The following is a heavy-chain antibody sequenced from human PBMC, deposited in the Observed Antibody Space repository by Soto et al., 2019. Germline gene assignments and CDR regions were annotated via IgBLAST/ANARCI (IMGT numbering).Heavy chain of an antibody. D-gene: IGHD5-18*01. J-gene: IGHJ6*02. Sequence: GESLKISCKGSGYSFTSYWISWVRQMPGKGLEWMGRIDPSDSYTNYSQSFQGHVTISADKSISTAYLQWSSLKASDTAMYYCASLDTAIAYYYGMDVWGQGTAVTVSS. CDR3: ASLDTAIAYYYGMDV. CDR1: GYSFTSYW. V-gene: IGHV5-10-1*01. CDR2: IDPSDSYT.